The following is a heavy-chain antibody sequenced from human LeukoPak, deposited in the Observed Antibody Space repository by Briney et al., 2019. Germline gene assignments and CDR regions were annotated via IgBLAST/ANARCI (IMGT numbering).Heavy chain of an antibody. Sequence: PSETLSLTCAVYGGSFSGYYWSWIRQPPGKGLEWIGEINHSGSTNYNPSLKSRVTISVDTSKNLFSLKLSSVTAADTAVYYCARGWQHHFWGQGTLVTVSS. CDR2: INHSGST. V-gene: IGHV4-34*01. CDR1: GGSFSGYY. J-gene: IGHJ4*02. CDR3: ARGWQHHF. D-gene: IGHD6-13*01.